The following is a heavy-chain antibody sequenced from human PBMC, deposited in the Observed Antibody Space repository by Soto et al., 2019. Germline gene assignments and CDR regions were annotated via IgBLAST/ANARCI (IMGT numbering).Heavy chain of an antibody. CDR2: FSSGGGGT. J-gene: IGHJ4*02. D-gene: IGHD2-15*01. Sequence: EVQLLESGGGLLQPGGSLRLSCTASGFTFSNYAMSWVRQAPGKGLEWVSTFSSGGGGTYYADSVKGRFTISRDNSKNTLSLQMNSLRAEDTAVYYCTKANPYCSVANCFTFDYWGLGTLVTVSS. CDR3: TKANPYCSVANCFTFDY. V-gene: IGHV3-23*01. CDR1: GFTFSNYA.